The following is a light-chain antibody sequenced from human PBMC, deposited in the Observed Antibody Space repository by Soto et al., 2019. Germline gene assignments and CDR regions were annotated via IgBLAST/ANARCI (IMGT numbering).Light chain of an antibody. Sequence: EIVSTQSRATLPLSLWERPTLSWKASQSVSSKYLAWYQQKPGQAPRLLIYVTSSRATGIPDRFSGSGSGTDFTLTISRLEPEDFAVYYCQQYGSSPRTFGQGTKVDIK. CDR1: QSVSSKY. J-gene: IGKJ1*01. V-gene: IGKV3-20*01. CDR2: VTS. CDR3: QQYGSSPRT.